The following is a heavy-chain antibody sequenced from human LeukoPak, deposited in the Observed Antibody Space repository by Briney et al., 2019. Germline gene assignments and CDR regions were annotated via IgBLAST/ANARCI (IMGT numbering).Heavy chain of an antibody. V-gene: IGHV3-9*03. J-gene: IGHJ6*03. D-gene: IGHD3-16*01. CDR1: GFTFDDYT. CDR2: ISWNSGSI. Sequence: GRSLRLSCAASGFTFDDYTMHWVRQAPGKGLEWVSGISWNSGSIGYADSVKGRSTISRDNAKNSLYLQMNSLRAEDMALYYCAKSRAGGLRYYMDVWGKGTTVTVSS. CDR3: AKSRAGGLRYYMDV.